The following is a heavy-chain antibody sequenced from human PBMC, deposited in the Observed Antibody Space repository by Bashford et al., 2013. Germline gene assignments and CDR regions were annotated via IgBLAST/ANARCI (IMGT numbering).Heavy chain of an antibody. Sequence: SDTRYSPSLQGQVTISVDKSITTAYLQWSSLEASDTAVYYCARVVIENYNYYGMDVWGQGTTVTVSS. J-gene: IGHJ6*02. D-gene: IGHD3-22*01. V-gene: IGHV5-51*01. CDR2: SDT. CDR3: ARVVIENYNYYGMDV.